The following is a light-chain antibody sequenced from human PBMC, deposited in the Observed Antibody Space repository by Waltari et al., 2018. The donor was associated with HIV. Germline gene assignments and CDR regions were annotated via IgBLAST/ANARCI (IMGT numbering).Light chain of an antibody. V-gene: IGLV3-1*01. Sequence: SYELTQPPSVSVSPGQTASVTCSGDKLGDKFVFWYQQKPGQSPELVIFPDTKRPSGIPERFSGSNSGNTATLTISGTQAVDEADYYCQAWDSTSGVFGGGTMLTVL. CDR2: PDT. J-gene: IGLJ3*02. CDR1: KLGDKF. CDR3: QAWDSTSGV.